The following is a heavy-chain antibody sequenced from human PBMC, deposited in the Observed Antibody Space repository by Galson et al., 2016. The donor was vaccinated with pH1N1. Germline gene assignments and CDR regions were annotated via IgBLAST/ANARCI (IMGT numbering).Heavy chain of an antibody. CDR1: GFTFDDYA. Sequence: SLRLSCAASGFTFDDYAMHWVRLAPGNGLEWVSGISWNSGSIGYADSVKGRFTISRDNAKNSLYLQMNSLRAEDTALYYCAKVQGYLSGWCVAWGQGTLVTVSS. J-gene: IGHJ4*02. CDR2: ISWNSGSI. V-gene: IGHV3-9*01. CDR3: AKVQGYLSGWCVA. D-gene: IGHD6-19*01.